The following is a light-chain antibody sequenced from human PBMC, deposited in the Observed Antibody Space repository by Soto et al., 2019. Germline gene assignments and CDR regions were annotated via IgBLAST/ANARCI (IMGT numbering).Light chain of an antibody. CDR2: DVT. V-gene: IGLV2-14*03. J-gene: IGLJ2*01. Sequence: QSALTQPASVSGSPGQSITISCTGTSGDVGRYNYVSWYQQHPGEAPKLIIYDVTNRPSGVSNRFSGSKSGNTASLTISGLQAEDEADYYCTSYATASPPHVVFGGGTKLTVL. CDR3: TSYATASPPHVV. CDR1: SGDVGRYNY.